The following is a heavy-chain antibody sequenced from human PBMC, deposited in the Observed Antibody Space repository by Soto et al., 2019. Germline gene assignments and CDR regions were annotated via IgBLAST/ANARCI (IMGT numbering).Heavy chain of an antibody. CDR3: ARGYTGYCSGGTCYWCDP. J-gene: IGHJ5*02. D-gene: IGHD2-15*01. Sequence: VQLVESGGGLVKPGGSLRLSCAASGFSFSSYSMNWVRQAPGKGLEWVSSISSSASHINYADSVKGRFTIPRDNAKKSLYLQMNSLRAEDTAVYYCARGYTGYCSGGTCYWCDPWGQGTLVTVSS. V-gene: IGHV3-21*01. CDR2: ISSSASHI. CDR1: GFSFSSYS.